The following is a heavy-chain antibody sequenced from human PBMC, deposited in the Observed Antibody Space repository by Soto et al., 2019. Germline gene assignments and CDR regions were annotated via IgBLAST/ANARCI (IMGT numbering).Heavy chain of an antibody. CDR2: INDSGTT. D-gene: IGHD2-15*01. V-gene: IGHV4-34*01. Sequence: PSETLSLTCAVYSGSFSGYYWSWIRQPPGKGLEWIGEINDSGTTNYSPSLSLRVTISVDTSKNTLYLQMNSLRAEDTAVYYCAKDTGRGGGSVFDYWGQGTLVTVSS. CDR3: AKDTGRGGGSVFDY. CDR1: SGSFSGYY. J-gene: IGHJ4*02.